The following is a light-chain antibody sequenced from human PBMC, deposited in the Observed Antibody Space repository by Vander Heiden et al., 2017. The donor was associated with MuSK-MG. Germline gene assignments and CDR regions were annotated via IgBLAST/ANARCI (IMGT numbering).Light chain of an antibody. CDR2: RSH. CDR1: SSSIGRNS. V-gene: IGLV1-47*01. J-gene: IGLJ3*02. Sequence: QSVLTQPPSASGTPGQGVTISCSGSSSSIGRNSVSWYQQPQGTAHKLRSDRSHQRPSGVPDRFAGSKSGTSDSLSISGLRSEDEAEYDGADWVDNLNMVVFGGGTKLTVL. CDR3: ADWVDNLNMVV.